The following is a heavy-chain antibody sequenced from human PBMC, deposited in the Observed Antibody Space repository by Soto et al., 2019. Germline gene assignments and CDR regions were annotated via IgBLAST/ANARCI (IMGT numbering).Heavy chain of an antibody. CDR2: ISYDGSNK. CDR3: ARDKRDLRFLEWSYYFDY. V-gene: IGHV3-30-3*01. J-gene: IGHJ4*02. CDR1: GFTFSSCA. D-gene: IGHD3-3*01. Sequence: QVQLVESGGGVVQPGRSLRLSCAASGFTFSSCAMHWVRQAPGKGLDWVALISYDGSNKYYADSVKGRFTITRDNSKYTLYLQMNSLRAEDTAVYYCARDKRDLRFLEWSYYFDYWGQGTLVTVSS.